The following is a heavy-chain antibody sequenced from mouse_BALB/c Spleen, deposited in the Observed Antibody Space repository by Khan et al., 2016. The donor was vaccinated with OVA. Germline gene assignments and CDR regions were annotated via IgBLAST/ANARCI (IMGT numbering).Heavy chain of an antibody. CDR2: INPGNGDT. V-gene: IGHV1-82*01. Sequence: QVQLKESGAELAKPGSSVKISCKASGYSFSSSWMNWVKQRPGQGLEWIGQINPGNGDTNYNGKFKGKATLTADKSSSTAYMQLSSLTSEDSAVYFCTRWGGGDFDYWGQGTPLTVSA. J-gene: IGHJ2*01. CDR3: TRWGGGDFDY. CDR1: GYSFSSSW. D-gene: IGHD1-1*02.